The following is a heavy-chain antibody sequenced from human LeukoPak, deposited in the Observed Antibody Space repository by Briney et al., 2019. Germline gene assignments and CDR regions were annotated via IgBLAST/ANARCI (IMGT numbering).Heavy chain of an antibody. CDR1: GYTFTGYY. CDR2: INPNSGGT. Sequence: ASVTVSCKASGYTFTGYYMHWVRQAPRQGLEWMGWINPNSGGTNYAQKFQGRVTMTRDTSISTAYMELSRLRSDDTAVYYCARALKLLYWFDPWGQGTLVTVSS. J-gene: IGHJ5*02. D-gene: IGHD1-7*01. CDR3: ARALKLLYWFDP. V-gene: IGHV1-2*02.